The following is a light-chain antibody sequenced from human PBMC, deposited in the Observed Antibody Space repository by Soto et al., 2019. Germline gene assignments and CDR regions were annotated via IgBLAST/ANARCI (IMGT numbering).Light chain of an antibody. Sequence: QSALTQPASVSGSPGQSITISCTGTSSDVGGYNYVSWYQQHPGKAPKLMIYDVSNRPSGVSNRFSGSKSGNTASLTISGRQAEDAADYYCSSYTSSSTLVFGGGIKINVL. CDR2: DVS. CDR1: SSDVGGYNY. V-gene: IGLV2-14*01. CDR3: SSYTSSSTLV. J-gene: IGLJ2*01.